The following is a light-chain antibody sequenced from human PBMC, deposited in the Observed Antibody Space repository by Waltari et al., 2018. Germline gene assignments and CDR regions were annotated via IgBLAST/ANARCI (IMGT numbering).Light chain of an antibody. CDR2: LGS. Sequence: DIVMTQSPLSLPVTPGEPASISCRSSQSLLHSNGYNYLDWYLQKPGQSPQLLIYLGSNPAYGVPDRFSGSGSGTDFTLKISRVDAEDVGVYYCMQALQSPRFTFGPGTKVDIK. CDR1: QSLLHSNGYNY. V-gene: IGKV2-28*01. CDR3: MQALQSPRFT. J-gene: IGKJ3*01.